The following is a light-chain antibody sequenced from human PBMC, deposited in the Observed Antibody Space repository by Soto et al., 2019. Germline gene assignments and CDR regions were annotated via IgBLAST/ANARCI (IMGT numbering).Light chain of an antibody. Sequence: DIQMTQSPLTLSASVGDRVTITCRASQSINTLLAWYQQKSGKAPKLLIYQASTLESGVPSRFSGRGSGAEFTLTISSLQPDDSATYYCQQYFSRSSWTFGQGTKVEIK. CDR1: QSINTL. V-gene: IGKV1-5*03. J-gene: IGKJ1*01. CDR3: QQYFSRSSWT. CDR2: QAS.